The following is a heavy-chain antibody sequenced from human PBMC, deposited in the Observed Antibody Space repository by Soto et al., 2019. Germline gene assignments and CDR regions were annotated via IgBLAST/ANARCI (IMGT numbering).Heavy chain of an antibody. CDR1: GFTFSSYA. CDR3: ARGAVVGVVLEYYDYGMDV. Sequence: PGGSLRLSCAASGFTFSSYAMHWVRQAPGKGLEWVAVISYDGSNKYYADSVKGRFTISRDNSKNTLYLQMNSLRAEDTAVYYCARGAVVGVVLEYYDYGMDVWGQGTTVTVSS. V-gene: IGHV3-30-3*01. J-gene: IGHJ6*02. CDR2: ISYDGSNK. D-gene: IGHD3-3*01.